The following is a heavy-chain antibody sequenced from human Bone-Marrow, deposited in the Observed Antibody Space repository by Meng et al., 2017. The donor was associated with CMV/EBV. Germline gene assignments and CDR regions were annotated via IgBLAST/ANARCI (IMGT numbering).Heavy chain of an antibody. D-gene: IGHD4-11*01. J-gene: IGHJ4*02. CDR2: IYTSGST. Sequence: SETLSLTCTVSGGSISSYYWSWIRQPAGKGLEWIGRIYTSGSTNYNPSLKSRVTMSVDTSKNQFSLKLSSVTAADTAVYYCASHQTQWAITTHFDYWGQGTLVTVYS. CDR3: ASHQTQWAITTHFDY. V-gene: IGHV4-4*07. CDR1: GGSISSYY.